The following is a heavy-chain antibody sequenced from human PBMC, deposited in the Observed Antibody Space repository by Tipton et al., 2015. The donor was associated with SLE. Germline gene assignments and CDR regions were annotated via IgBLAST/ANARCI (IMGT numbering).Heavy chain of an antibody. Sequence: TLSLTCTVSGGSITSYDYHWAWIRQAPGMGLEWIGSVAYSGVADYNPSLKSRVTISLDTSQNQFSLKLTSVTAADAGVFYCVRPPDYWGQGPLVAVSS. CDR2: VAYSGVA. D-gene: IGHD6-6*01. V-gene: IGHV4-39*07. CDR1: GGSITSYDYH. J-gene: IGHJ4*01. CDR3: VRPPDY.